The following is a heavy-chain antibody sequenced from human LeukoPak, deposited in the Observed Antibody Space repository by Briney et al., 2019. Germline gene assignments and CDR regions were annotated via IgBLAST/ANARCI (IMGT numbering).Heavy chain of an antibody. CDR1: GGSISSSNYY. D-gene: IGHD4-17*01. CDR2: IFYSGST. V-gene: IGHV4-39*07. J-gene: IGHJ6*02. Sequence: SETLSLTCSVSGGSISSSNYYWGWIRQPPGKGLEWIGTIFYSGSTYYNPSLKSRVTISVDTSKNQFSLKLNSVAAADTAVYYCARVLGYGDYGLDVWGQGTTVTVSS. CDR3: ARVLGYGDYGLDV.